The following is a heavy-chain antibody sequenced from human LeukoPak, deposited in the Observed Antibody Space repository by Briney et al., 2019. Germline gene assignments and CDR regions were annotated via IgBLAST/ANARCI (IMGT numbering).Heavy chain of an antibody. CDR1: GYTLTELS. Sequence: ASVKVSCKVSGYTLTELSMHWVRQAPGKGLEWMGGFDPEDGETIYAQKFQGRVTMTTDTSTSTAYMELRSLRSGDTAVYYCAREGEQWLRNYYYYGMDVWGQGTTVTVSS. V-gene: IGHV1-24*01. D-gene: IGHD6-19*01. J-gene: IGHJ6*02. CDR3: AREGEQWLRNYYYYGMDV. CDR2: FDPEDGET.